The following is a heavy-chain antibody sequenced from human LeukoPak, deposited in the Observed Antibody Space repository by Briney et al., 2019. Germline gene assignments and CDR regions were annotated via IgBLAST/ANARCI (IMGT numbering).Heavy chain of an antibody. D-gene: IGHD2-15*01. Sequence: ASVKVSCKASGYTFTDYYMHWVRQAPGQGLEWMGWINPNSGGTNYVQKFQGWVSMTRDTSISTASMELSRLRSDDTAVYYCARTAQGYCSGGSCPAYYYGMDVWGQGTTVTVSS. CDR3: ARTAQGYCSGGSCPAYYYGMDV. CDR1: GYTFTDYY. V-gene: IGHV1-2*04. J-gene: IGHJ6*02. CDR2: INPNSGGT.